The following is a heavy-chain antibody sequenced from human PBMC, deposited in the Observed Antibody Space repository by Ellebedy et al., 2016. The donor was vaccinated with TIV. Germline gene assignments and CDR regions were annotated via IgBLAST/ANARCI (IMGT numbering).Heavy chain of an antibody. CDR1: GFTFSSYW. D-gene: IGHD3-22*01. CDR3: ARDSGYDPSGYLPSH. V-gene: IGHV3-66*03. CDR2: IYSSGGT. J-gene: IGHJ4*02. Sequence: GESLKISCAASGFTFSSYWMSWVRQAPGKGLEWVSTIYSSGGTYYAGSVKGRFTISRDNSKNTLYLQMNSLRPEDTAVFYCARDSGYDPSGYLPSHWGQGTLVTVSS.